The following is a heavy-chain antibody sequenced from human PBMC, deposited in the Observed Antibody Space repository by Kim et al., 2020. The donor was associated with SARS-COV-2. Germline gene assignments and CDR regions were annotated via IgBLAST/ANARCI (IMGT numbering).Heavy chain of an antibody. CDR3: ARESRDGYNSLNWYFDL. V-gene: IGHV3-30-3*01. D-gene: IGHD5-12*01. CDR2: ISYDGSNK. J-gene: IGHJ2*01. Sequence: GGSLRLSCAASGFTFSSYAMHWVRQAPGKGLEWVAVISYDGSNKYYADSVKGRFTISRDNSKNTLYLQMNSLRAEDTAVYYCARESRDGYNSLNWYFDLWGRGTLVTVSS. CDR1: GFTFSSYA.